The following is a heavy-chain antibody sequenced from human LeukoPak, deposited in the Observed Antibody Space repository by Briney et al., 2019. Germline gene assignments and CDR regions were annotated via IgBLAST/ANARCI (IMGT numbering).Heavy chain of an antibody. V-gene: IGHV3-48*03. CDR3: AKGAGSYSY. CDR1: GFSFSSYE. D-gene: IGHD1-26*01. J-gene: IGHJ4*02. Sequence: GGSLRLSCAASGFSFSSYEMNWVRQAPGKGLEWISYISNTATTIDYADSVKGRFTISRDNAKNSLYLQMNSLRTEDTALYYCAKGAGSYSYWGQGTLVTVSS. CDR2: ISNTATTI.